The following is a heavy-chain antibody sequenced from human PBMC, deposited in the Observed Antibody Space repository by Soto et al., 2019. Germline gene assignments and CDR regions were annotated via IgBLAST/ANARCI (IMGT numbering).Heavy chain of an antibody. CDR2: ITGSGGST. Sequence: PGWSLRLSCATSGFTFSSSAMSWVRQAPGKGLEWVSDITGSGGSTHYADSVKGRFTISRDNYRNTLYLQMNSLRAEDTAVYYCAKLSYGLDVWGEGTKVTVSS. V-gene: IGHV3-23*01. CDR1: GFTFSSSA. CDR3: AKLSYGLDV. J-gene: IGHJ6*04.